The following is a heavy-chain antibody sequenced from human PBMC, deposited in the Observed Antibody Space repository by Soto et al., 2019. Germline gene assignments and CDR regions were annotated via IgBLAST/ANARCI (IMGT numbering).Heavy chain of an antibody. J-gene: IGHJ5*02. V-gene: IGHV4-39*01. Sequence: SETLSLTCTVSGGSISSSSYYWGWIRQPPGKGLEWIGSIYYSGSTYYNPSLKSRVTISVDTSKNQFSLKLSSVTAADTAVYYCARPLTPGIAAAGFDPWGQGTLVTVS. CDR3: ARPLTPGIAAAGFDP. D-gene: IGHD6-13*01. CDR2: IYYSGST. CDR1: GGSISSSSYY.